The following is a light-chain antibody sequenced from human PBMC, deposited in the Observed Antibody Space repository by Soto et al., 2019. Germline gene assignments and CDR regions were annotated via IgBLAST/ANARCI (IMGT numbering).Light chain of an antibody. CDR1: QTISNS. J-gene: IGKJ1*01. Sequence: DIQMTQSPSTLSASVGDRVTITCRASQTISNSLAWYQQKPGKAPKLLIYKASTLESGVPFRFSGSGFGTEFTLAISSLQPDDFATYYCQQYQSYWWTFGQGTRVEIK. CDR3: QQYQSYWWT. CDR2: KAS. V-gene: IGKV1-5*03.